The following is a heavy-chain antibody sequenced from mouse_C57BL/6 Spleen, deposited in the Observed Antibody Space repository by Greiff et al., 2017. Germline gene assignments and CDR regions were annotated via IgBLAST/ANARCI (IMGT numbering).Heavy chain of an antibody. D-gene: IGHD1-1*01. Sequence: VQLQQPGAELVKPGASVKLSCKASGYTFTSYWMHWVKQRPGQGLEWIGMIHPNSGSTNYNEKFKSKATLTVDKSSSTAYMQLSSLTSEDSAVYYCARGDYYGSSYHYYAMDYWGQGTSVTVSS. CDR2: IHPNSGST. V-gene: IGHV1-64*01. J-gene: IGHJ4*01. CDR1: GYTFTSYW. CDR3: ARGDYYGSSYHYYAMDY.